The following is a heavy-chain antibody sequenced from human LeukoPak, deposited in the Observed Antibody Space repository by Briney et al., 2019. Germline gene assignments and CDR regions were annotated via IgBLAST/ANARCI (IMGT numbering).Heavy chain of an antibody. CDR3: AELGITMIGGV. J-gene: IGHJ6*04. CDR1: GFTFSSYE. V-gene: IGHV3-48*03. D-gene: IGHD3-10*02. CDR2: ISSSGSTI. Sequence: GGSLRLSCTASGFTFSSYEMNWVRQAPGKVLEWVSYISSSGSTIYYADSVKGRFTISRDNAKNSLYLQMNSLRAEDTAVYYCAELGITMIGGVWGRGTTVTISS.